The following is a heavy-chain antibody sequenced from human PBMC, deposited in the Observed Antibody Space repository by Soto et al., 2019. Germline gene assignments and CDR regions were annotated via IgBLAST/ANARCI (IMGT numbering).Heavy chain of an antibody. CDR3: ARGAYCGGDCYPEYYYYGMDV. CDR1: GFTFSSYA. J-gene: IGHJ6*02. D-gene: IGHD2-21*02. V-gene: IGHV3-30-3*01. CDR2: ISYDGSNK. Sequence: QVQLVESGGGVVQPGRSLRLSCAASGFTFSSYAMHWVRQAPGKGLEWVAVISYDGSNKYYADSVKGRFTISRDNSKNTLYLQMNSLRAEATAVYYCARGAYCGGDCYPEYYYYGMDVWGQGTTVTVSS.